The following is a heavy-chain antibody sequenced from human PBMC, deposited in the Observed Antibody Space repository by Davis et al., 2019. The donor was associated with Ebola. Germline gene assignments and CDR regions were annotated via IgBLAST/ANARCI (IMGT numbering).Heavy chain of an antibody. Sequence: ASVKVSCKASGYTFTSYGINWVRQATGQGLEWMGWMNPNSGNTGYAQKLQGRVTMTTDTSTSTAYMELRSLRSEDTAVYYCARGIAVAYNWFDPWGQGTLVTVSS. D-gene: IGHD6-19*01. CDR1: GYTFTSYG. CDR2: MNPNSGNT. J-gene: IGHJ5*02. CDR3: ARGIAVAYNWFDP. V-gene: IGHV1-18*04.